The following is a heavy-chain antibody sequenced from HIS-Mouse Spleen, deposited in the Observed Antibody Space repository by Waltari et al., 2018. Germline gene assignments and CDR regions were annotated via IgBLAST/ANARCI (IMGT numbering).Heavy chain of an antibody. CDR2: IYSTGGT. D-gene: IGHD4-17*01. V-gene: IGHV4-39*05. CDR3: AYGDYFDY. CDR1: GGSISSRSYY. Sequence: QLQLQESGPGLVKPSETPSLTCTVSGGSISSRSYYWGWIRQPPGKGLEWIGSIYSTGGTYYDPALKSRVTISVDTSKNQFSLKLSSVTAADTAVYYCAYGDYFDYWGQGTLVTVSS. J-gene: IGHJ4*02.